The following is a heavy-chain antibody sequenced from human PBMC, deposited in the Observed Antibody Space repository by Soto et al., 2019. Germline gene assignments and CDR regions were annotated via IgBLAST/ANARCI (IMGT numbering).Heavy chain of an antibody. J-gene: IGHJ4*02. CDR1: GFTFSNAW. V-gene: IGHV3-15*07. CDR2: IKSKTDGGTT. D-gene: IGHD3-16*01. Sequence: EVQLVESGGGLVKPGGSLRLSCAASGFTFSNAWMNWVRQAPGKGLEWVGRIKSKTDGGTTDYAAPVKGRFTISRDDSTNTLYLRMNSLKTEDTAVYYCYKVYFLWGSYEGYWGQGTLVTVSS. CDR3: YKVYFLWGSYEGY.